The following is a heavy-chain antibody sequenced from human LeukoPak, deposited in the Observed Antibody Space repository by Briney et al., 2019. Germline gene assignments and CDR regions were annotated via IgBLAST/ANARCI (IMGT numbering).Heavy chain of an antibody. CDR3: ARGGYYGSGNDFRFDP. V-gene: IGHV4-39*07. Sequence: SETLSLTCIVSGGSISSTTYYYWGWIRQPPGKGLEWIGNIYYSGSTYYNPSLKSRVTISVDTSKNQFSLKLSPVTAADTAVYFCARGGYYGSGNDFRFDPWGQGTLVTVSS. CDR2: IYYSGST. D-gene: IGHD3-10*01. CDR1: GGSISSTTYYY. J-gene: IGHJ5*02.